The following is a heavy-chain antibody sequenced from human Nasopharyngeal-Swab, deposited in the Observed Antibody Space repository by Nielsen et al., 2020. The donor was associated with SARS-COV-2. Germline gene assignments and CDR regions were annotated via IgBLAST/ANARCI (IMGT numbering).Heavy chain of an antibody. CDR2: IGAYNGNT. V-gene: IGHV1-18*01. J-gene: IGHJ4*02. D-gene: IGHD3-3*01. CDR1: GYIFTSYD. CDR3: ARHGVAEDY. Sequence: ASVKVSCKASGYIFTSYDIIWVRQARAQGLEWMGWIGAYNGNTNYAQKFQDRVTMTTDTSTSTVYMELRSLRSDDTAVYYCARHGVAEDYWGQGTLVTVSS.